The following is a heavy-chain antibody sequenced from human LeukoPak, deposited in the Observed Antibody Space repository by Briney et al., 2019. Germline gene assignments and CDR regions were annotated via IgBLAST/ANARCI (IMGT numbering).Heavy chain of an antibody. V-gene: IGHV4-31*03. J-gene: IGHJ4*02. CDR1: GGSISSGGYY. CDR2: IYYSGST. Sequence: SGTLSLICTVSGGSISSGGYYWSWIRQHPEKGLEWIGYIYYSGSTYYNPSPKSRVTISVDTSKNQFSLKLSSVTDADTAVYYCARSYGGYEDYWGQGTLVTVSS. D-gene: IGHD5-12*01. CDR3: ARSYGGYEDY.